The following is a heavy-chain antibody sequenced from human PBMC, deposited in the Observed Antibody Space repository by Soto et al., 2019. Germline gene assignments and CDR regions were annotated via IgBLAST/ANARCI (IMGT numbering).Heavy chain of an antibody. Sequence: QVQLQESGPRLVRPSQTLSLTCNVSGESISSGGYYWSWIRHHPGKGLEWIGYIYDSESAYYNPSLKRRVIIAMDTSKKHFARRLSSVTAADTAVYYCARAPSSSSAADYWCQGTLVTVSS. CDR1: GESISSGGYY. D-gene: IGHD6-6*01. J-gene: IGHJ4*02. CDR2: IYDSESA. CDR3: ARAPSSSSAADY. V-gene: IGHV4-31*03.